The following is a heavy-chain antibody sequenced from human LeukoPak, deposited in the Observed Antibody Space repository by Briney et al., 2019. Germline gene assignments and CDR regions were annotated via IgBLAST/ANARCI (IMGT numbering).Heavy chain of an antibody. J-gene: IGHJ6*02. CDR1: GFTFRRYA. Sequence: PGGSLRLSCELSGFTFRRYAMHWVRQAPGKGLKWLAVVSYDGGNEYYADSVKGRFTISRGKSRNTAFLQMDSLRHEDTGVYFCARDRYASRSYVMDVWGQGTTVVVSS. CDR2: VSYDGGNE. V-gene: IGHV3-30*04. D-gene: IGHD2-2*01. CDR3: ARDRYASRSYVMDV.